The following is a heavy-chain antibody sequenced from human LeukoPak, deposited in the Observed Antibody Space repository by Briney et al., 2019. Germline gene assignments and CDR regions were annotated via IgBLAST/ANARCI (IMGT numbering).Heavy chain of an antibody. CDR3: AKAERLRYFDWLSRHDAFDI. Sequence: PGGTLRLSCAASGFTFSSYGMSWVRQAPGKGLEWVSAISGSGGSTYYADSVKGRFTISRDNSKNTLYLQMNSLRAEDTAVYYCAKAERLRYFDWLSRHDAFDIWGQGTMVTVSS. D-gene: IGHD3-9*01. J-gene: IGHJ3*02. CDR1: GFTFSSYG. V-gene: IGHV3-23*01. CDR2: ISGSGGST.